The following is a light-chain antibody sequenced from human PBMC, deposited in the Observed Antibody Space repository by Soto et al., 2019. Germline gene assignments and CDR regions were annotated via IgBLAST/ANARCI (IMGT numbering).Light chain of an antibody. J-gene: IGKJ1*01. Sequence: EIVLTQSPGTLSLPLGERATLSCRASQTVSSRSLAWYQQKPGQAPKLLIYDASSRATGIPDRFGGSGSGTDFTLTINRLEPEDFAVYYCQQYGSSWRTFGQGTKVDIK. CDR3: QQYGSSWRT. CDR2: DAS. V-gene: IGKV3-20*01. CDR1: QTVSSRS.